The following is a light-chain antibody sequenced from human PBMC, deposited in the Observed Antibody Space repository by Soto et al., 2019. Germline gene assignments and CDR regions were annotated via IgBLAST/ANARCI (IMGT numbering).Light chain of an antibody. V-gene: IGLV2-23*02. J-gene: IGLJ1*01. Sequence: QSALTQPASVSGSPGQSIIISCTGTNSDVGSYNLVSWYQQHPGKAPKVMIYEVSKRPSGVPNRFSGSKSGNTASLTISGLQAEDEADYYCCSYAGSSTYVFGTGTKFTVL. CDR1: NSDVGSYNL. CDR3: CSYAGSSTYV. CDR2: EVS.